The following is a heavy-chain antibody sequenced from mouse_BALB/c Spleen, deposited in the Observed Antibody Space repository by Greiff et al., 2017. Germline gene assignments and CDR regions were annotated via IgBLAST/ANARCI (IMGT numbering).Heavy chain of an antibody. CDR2: IYPGNSDT. J-gene: IGHJ3*01. Sequence: EVQLQQSGTVLARPGASVKMSCKASGYTFTSYWMHWVKQRPGQGLEWIGAIYPGNSDTSYNQKFKGKAKLTAVTSTSTAYMELSSLTNEDSAVYYCTKGAYYRYDSWFAYWGQGTLVTVCA. CDR1: GYTFTSYW. V-gene: IGHV1-5*01. CDR3: TKGAYYRYDSWFAY. D-gene: IGHD2-14*01.